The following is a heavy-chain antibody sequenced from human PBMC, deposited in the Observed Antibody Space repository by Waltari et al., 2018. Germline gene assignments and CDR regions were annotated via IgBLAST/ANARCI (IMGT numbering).Heavy chain of an antibody. V-gene: IGHV4-61*02. CDR1: GGSISSGSYY. CDR2: IYTSGST. Sequence: QVQLQESGPGLVKPSQTLSLTCTVSGGSISSGSYYWSWIRQPAGKGLEWIGRIYTSGSTNHDPALKSRVTISVDTSKNQFSLKLSSVPAADTAVYYCASKCDSGYDLTWYFDLWRRGTLVTVSS. CDR3: ASKCDSGYDLTWYFDL. D-gene: IGHD5-12*01. J-gene: IGHJ2*01.